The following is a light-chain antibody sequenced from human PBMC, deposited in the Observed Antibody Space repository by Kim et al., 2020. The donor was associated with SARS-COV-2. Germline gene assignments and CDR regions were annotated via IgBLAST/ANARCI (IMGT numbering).Light chain of an antibody. V-gene: IGLV2-14*01. CDR1: SSDIGAYNY. CDR3: NSYTISTWL. CDR2: DVS. Sequence: QSALTQPASVSGSPGQSIAISCTGTSSDIGAYNYVSWYQQHPGKAPKLMIYDVSQRPSGVSSRFSGSKSGNTASLTISGIQAEDEADYYCNSYTISTWLFGGGTQLTVL. J-gene: IGLJ3*02.